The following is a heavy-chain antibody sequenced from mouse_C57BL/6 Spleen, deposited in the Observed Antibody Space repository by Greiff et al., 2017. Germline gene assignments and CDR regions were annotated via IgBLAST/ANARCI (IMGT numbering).Heavy chain of an antibody. CDR2: IYPGSGNT. CDR3: AREGVGAMDY. Sequence: VQLQQSGAELVRPGASVKLSCKASGYTFTDYYIHWVKQRPGQGLEWIARIYPGSGNTYYNEKFKGKATLTAEKSSSTAYMQLSSLTSEDSAVYFCAREGVGAMDYWGQGTSVTVAS. CDR1: GYTFTDYY. V-gene: IGHV1-76*01. J-gene: IGHJ4*01.